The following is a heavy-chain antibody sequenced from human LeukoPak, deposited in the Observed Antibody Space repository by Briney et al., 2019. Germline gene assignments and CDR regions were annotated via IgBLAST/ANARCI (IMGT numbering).Heavy chain of an antibody. V-gene: IGHV3-30-3*01. CDR1: EFTLGRYS. CDR3: ARGGLWYDSGSYSPFGI. Sequence: GGSLRLSCAASEFTLGRYSMHWVRQAPGTGLEWVALISYDGTNKYYADSVKGRFTISRDNSYNTLYLQMNSLRADDTAVYYCARGGLWYDSGSYSPFGIWGQGTMVTVSS. J-gene: IGHJ3*02. CDR2: ISYDGTNK. D-gene: IGHD3-10*01.